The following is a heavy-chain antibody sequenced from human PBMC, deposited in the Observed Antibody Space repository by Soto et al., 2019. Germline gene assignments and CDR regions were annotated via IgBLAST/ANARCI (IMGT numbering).Heavy chain of an antibody. D-gene: IGHD4-4*01. CDR3: AREAGSNYYYFYALDV. J-gene: IGHJ6*02. CDR2: ISYSGST. CDR1: GGSISSYY. V-gene: IGHV4-59*01. Sequence: QVQPQESGPGLVKPSETLSLTCTVSGGSISSYYWSWIRQPPGKGLEWIGYISYSGSTNYNPSLKSRVTISVDTSTNQFSLKLSSVTASDTAVYYCAREAGSNYYYFYALDVWGQGTTVTVSS.